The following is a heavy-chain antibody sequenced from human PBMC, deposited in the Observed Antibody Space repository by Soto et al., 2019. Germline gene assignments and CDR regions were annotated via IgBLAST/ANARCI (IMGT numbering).Heavy chain of an antibody. D-gene: IGHD2-15*01. J-gene: IGHJ6*02. CDR3: ARVIVVVVAATLSYYYYGMDV. CDR1: GYTFTSYY. V-gene: IGHV1-46*01. CDR2: INPSGGST. Sequence: ASVKVSCKASGYTFTSYYMHWVRQAPGQGLEWMGIINPSGGSTSYAQKFQGRVTMTRDTSTSTVYMELSSLRSEDTAVYYCARVIVVVVAATLSYYYYGMDVWGQGTTVTVSS.